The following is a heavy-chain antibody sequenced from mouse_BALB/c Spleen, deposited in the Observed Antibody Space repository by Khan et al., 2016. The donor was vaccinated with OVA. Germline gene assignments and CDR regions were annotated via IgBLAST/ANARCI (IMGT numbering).Heavy chain of an antibody. V-gene: IGHV5-12-2*01. D-gene: IGHD1-2*01. J-gene: IGHJ4*01. CDR2: ITNGGGNT. Sequence: EVQRVESGGGLVQPGGSLRLSCAASGFTFSSNTMSWVRQTPEKRLEWVAYITNGGGNTYYPDTVKGRFTISRDNAKNTLYLQMSSLKSEDTAMYDFARIPTFITTALDYWGQGTSVTVSS. CDR1: GFTFSSNT. CDR3: ARIPTFITTALDY.